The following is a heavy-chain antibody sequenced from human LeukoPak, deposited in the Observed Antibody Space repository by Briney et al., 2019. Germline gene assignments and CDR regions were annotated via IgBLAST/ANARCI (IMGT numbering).Heavy chain of an antibody. CDR2: ISSSGSTI. D-gene: IGHD2-21*01. J-gene: IGHJ5*02. CDR1: GFTFSDDY. V-gene: IGHV3-11*01. Sequence: GGSLRLSCAASGFTFSDDYMSWIRQAPGKGLEWVSYISSSGSTIYYADSVKGRFTISRDNAKNSLYLQMNSLRAEDTAVYYCARSTPLWWFDPWGQGTLVTVSS. CDR3: ARSTPLWWFDP.